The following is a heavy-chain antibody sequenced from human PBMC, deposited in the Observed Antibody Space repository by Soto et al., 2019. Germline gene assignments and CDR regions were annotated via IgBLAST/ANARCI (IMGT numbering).Heavy chain of an antibody. D-gene: IGHD1-26*01. J-gene: IGHJ4*02. CDR3: ARDGVGPFDY. CDR1: GGPVRSYQ. V-gene: IGHV4-59*02. CDR2: TSYSGNT. Sequence: QVQLQESGPGLLKPSETLSLTCTISGGPVRSYQWSWILQPPGKGLEWIGLTSYSGNTVYNPSLKSRVAFSVDTSKNHFSLTLTSVTAADTAVYYCARDGVGPFDYWGQGTLVTVSS.